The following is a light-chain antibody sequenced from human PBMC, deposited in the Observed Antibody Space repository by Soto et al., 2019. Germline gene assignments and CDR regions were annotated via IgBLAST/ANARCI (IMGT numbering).Light chain of an antibody. Sequence: DIQMTQSPSTLSASVGDRVTITCRASQSISTWLAWYQQKPGKDPKLLIYDASSLESGVPSRFSGSGSGTEFTLTISSLQPDDVASYYCQQYNNYSWTFGQGTKVEIK. J-gene: IGKJ1*01. CDR1: QSISTW. CDR2: DAS. CDR3: QQYNNYSWT. V-gene: IGKV1-5*01.